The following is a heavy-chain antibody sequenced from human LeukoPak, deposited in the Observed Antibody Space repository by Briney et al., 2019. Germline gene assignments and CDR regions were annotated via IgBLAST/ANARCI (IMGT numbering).Heavy chain of an antibody. Sequence: ASVKVSCKASGYTFTSYYMHWVRQAPGQGLEWMGIINPSGGSTSYAQKFQGRVTMTRDTSTSTVYMELSSLRSEDTAVYYCARDGSVAVAGDYYFDYWGQGTLVTVSP. V-gene: IGHV1-46*03. CDR2: INPSGGST. J-gene: IGHJ4*02. CDR1: GYTFTSYY. D-gene: IGHD6-19*01. CDR3: ARDGSVAVAGDYYFDY.